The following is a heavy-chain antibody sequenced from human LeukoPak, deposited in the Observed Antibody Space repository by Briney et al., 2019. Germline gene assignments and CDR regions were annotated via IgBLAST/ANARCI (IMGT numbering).Heavy chain of an antibody. D-gene: IGHD5-12*01. CDR1: GFTISGCI. CDR2: ISSSSSYI. V-gene: IGHV3-21*01. J-gene: IGHJ4*02. Sequence: GSSLRLSCTVSGFTISGCIMIWVRQAPGKGLEWLSSISSSSSYIYYADSVKGRFTISRDNAKNSLYLQMNSLRAEDTAVYYCARDRGFSYSGYDYQPSGYWGQGTLVTVSS. CDR3: ARDRGFSYSGYDYQPSGY.